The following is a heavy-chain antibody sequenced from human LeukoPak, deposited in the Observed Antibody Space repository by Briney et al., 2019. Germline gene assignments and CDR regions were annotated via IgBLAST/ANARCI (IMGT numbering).Heavy chain of an antibody. V-gene: IGHV1-46*01. D-gene: IGHD1-26*01. CDR1: GGTFGSYA. CDR2: INPSAGTT. CDR3: ARATGSQGADM. Sequence: ASVKVSCKASGGTFGSYAISWVRQAPGQGLEWVGIINPSAGTTTYAQKFQGRVTIMSDTSTSTVYMELSSLRSDDTAVYYCARATGSQGADMWGPGTTVTVSS. J-gene: IGHJ3*02.